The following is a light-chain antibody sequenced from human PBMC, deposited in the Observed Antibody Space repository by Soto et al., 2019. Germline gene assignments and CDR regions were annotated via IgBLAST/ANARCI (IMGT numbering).Light chain of an antibody. CDR2: GAS. CDR1: ESVSGN. CDR3: QQYNNWPRT. Sequence: EIVMTQSPATLSVSPGERATLSCRASESVSGNLAWYQQTPGQAPRLLILGASTRAIGIPARFRGSGSGTQFTLNITSLQSEDFAVYYCQQYNNWPRTFGQGTKVEIK. V-gene: IGKV3-15*01. J-gene: IGKJ1*01.